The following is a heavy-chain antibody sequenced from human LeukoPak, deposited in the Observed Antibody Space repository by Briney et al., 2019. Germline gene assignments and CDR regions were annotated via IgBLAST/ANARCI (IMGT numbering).Heavy chain of an antibody. CDR2: ISGSGGST. V-gene: IGHV3-23*01. D-gene: IGHD6-19*01. Sequence: SAISGSGGSTYYADSVKGRFTISRDNSKNTLYLQMNSLRAEDTAVYYCAKDLAVRSWFDPWGQGTLVTVSS. J-gene: IGHJ5*02. CDR3: AKDLAVRSWFDP.